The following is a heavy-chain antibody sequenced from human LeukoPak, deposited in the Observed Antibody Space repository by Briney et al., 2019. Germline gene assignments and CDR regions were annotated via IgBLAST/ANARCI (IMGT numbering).Heavy chain of an antibody. D-gene: IGHD2-2*01. V-gene: IGHV3-48*03. CDR2: ISSSGSTI. CDR1: GFTFSSYE. J-gene: IGHJ4*02. Sequence: GGSLRLSCAASGFTFSSYEMNWVRQAPGKGLEWVSYISSSGSTIYYADSVKGRFTISRDNAKNSLYLQMNSLRAEVTAVYYCARYIGSTSFDYWGQGTLVTVSS. CDR3: ARYIGSTSFDY.